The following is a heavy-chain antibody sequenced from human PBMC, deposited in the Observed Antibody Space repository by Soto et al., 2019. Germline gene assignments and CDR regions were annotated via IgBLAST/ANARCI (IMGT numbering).Heavy chain of an antibody. V-gene: IGHV4-34*01. Sequence: PSETLSLTCAVYCGSFSGYYWSWILHPPGKGLEWIGEINHSGSTNYNPSLKSRVTISVDTSKNQFSLKLSSVTAADTAVYYCARGSTTVTKYYYYYYGMDVWGQGTTVTVSS. CDR2: INHSGST. D-gene: IGHD4-17*01. CDR3: ARGSTTVTKYYYYYYGMDV. J-gene: IGHJ6*02. CDR1: CGSFSGYY.